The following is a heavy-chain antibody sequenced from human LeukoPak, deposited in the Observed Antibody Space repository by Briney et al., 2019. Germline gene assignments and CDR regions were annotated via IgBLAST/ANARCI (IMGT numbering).Heavy chain of an antibody. CDR2: IYYSGST. CDR3: ARLPMVRGVLSD. V-gene: IGHV4-59*08. CDR1: GGSSSSYY. D-gene: IGHD3-10*01. J-gene: IGHJ4*02. Sequence: SETLTLTCTVSGGSSSSYYWSWSRQPPGKGLEWIGYIYYSGSTNYNPSLKSRVTISVDTSKNQFSLKLSSVTAADTAVYYCARLPMVRGVLSDWGQGTLVTVSS.